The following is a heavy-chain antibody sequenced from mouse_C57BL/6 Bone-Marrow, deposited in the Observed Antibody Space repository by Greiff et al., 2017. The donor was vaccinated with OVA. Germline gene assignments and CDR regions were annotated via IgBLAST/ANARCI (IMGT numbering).Heavy chain of an antibody. Sequence: QVQLQQPGAELVKPGASVKLSCKASGYTFTSYWMQWVKQRPGQGLEWIGEIDPSDSYTNYNQKFKGKATLTVDTSSSTAYMQLSSRTSEDSAVYYCARTDDYGYAMDYWGQGTSVTVSS. CDR3: ARTDDYGYAMDY. J-gene: IGHJ4*01. CDR1: GYTFTSYW. V-gene: IGHV1-50*01. CDR2: IDPSDSYT. D-gene: IGHD2-4*01.